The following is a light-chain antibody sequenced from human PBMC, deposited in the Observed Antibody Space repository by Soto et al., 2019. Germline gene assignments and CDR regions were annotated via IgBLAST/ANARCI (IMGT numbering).Light chain of an antibody. CDR1: QSLGSTY. CDR2: ATS. Sequence: EIVLTQSPGTLSLSLGDRATLSCRASQSLGSTYLAWFQQRPGQAPRLLIFATSTRASGVPDRFTGSRSGAEFTLTISGLEPEDFAVYYCQQYSGSLPWTFGQGTNVEI. J-gene: IGKJ1*01. CDR3: QQYSGSLPWT. V-gene: IGKV3-20*01.